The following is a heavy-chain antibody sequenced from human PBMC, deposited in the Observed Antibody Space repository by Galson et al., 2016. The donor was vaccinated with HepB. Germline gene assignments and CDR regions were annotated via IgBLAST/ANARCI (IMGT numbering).Heavy chain of an antibody. CDR3: ARALPNRRTADYYYYGMDV. Sequence: TLSLTCTVSGGSISSGSYSWSWIRQPAGKGLEWIGRINTSGSTNYNPSLKSRVTISVDTSKNQFSLKLGSVTAADAAVYYCARALPNRRTADYYYYGMDVWGKGTTVTISS. J-gene: IGHJ6*04. V-gene: IGHV4-61*02. D-gene: IGHD2-2*01. CDR1: GGSISSGSYS. CDR2: INTSGST.